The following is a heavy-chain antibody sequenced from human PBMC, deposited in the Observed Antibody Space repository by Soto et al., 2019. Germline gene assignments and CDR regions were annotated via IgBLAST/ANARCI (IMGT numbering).Heavy chain of an antibody. V-gene: IGHV1-2*04. CDR3: GVAGTSTEEYYGMDV. J-gene: IGHJ6*02. D-gene: IGHD6-19*01. CDR1: GYTFTGYY. Sequence: GASVKVSCKASGYTFTGYYMHWVRQAPGQGLEWMGWINPNSGGTNYAQKFQGWVTMTRDTPISTAYMELSRLRSDDTAVYYCGVAGTSTEEYYGMDVWGQGTTVTVSS. CDR2: INPNSGGT.